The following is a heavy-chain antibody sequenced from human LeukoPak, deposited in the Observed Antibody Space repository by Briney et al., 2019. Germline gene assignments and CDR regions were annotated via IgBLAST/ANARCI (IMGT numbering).Heavy chain of an antibody. V-gene: IGHV3-15*01. CDR2: IKSKTDGGTT. CDR1: GFTFSNAW. Sequence: GGSLRLSCAASGFTFSNAWMSWVRQGPGKGLEWVGRIKSKTDGGTTDYVAPVKGRFTISRDDSKNTLYLQMSSLKTEDTAVYYCTTGRYSSSWYRLINYWGQGTLVTVSP. CDR3: TTGRYSSSWYRLINY. D-gene: IGHD6-13*01. J-gene: IGHJ4*02.